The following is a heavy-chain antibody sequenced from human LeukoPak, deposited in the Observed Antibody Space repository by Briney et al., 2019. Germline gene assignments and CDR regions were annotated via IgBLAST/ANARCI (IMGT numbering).Heavy chain of an antibody. J-gene: IGHJ4*02. CDR1: GYSFTNYW. Sequence: GESLKISCKGSGYSFTNYWITWVRQLPGKGLEWMGIIYPGASDTRYSPSFQGQVTISADKSISIAYLQWSSLKASDTVMYYCARGTVPVCFDYWGQGTLVTVSS. CDR3: ARGTVPVCFDY. V-gene: IGHV5-51*01. D-gene: IGHD1-1*01. CDR2: IYPGASDT.